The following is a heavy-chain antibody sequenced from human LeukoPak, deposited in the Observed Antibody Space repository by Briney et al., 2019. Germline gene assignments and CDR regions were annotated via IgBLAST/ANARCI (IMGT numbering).Heavy chain of an antibody. CDR3: ARASYYCSGGSCYSHPLYFQH. Sequence: RASVKVSCKASGCTFSSYAISWVRQAPGQGLEWMGGIIPIFGTTNYAQKFQGRVTITSDKSTSTAYMELSSLRSEDTAVYYCARASYYCSGGSCYSHPLYFQHWGQGTLVTVSS. CDR2: IIPIFGTT. V-gene: IGHV1-69*06. D-gene: IGHD2-15*01. J-gene: IGHJ1*01. CDR1: GCTFSSYA.